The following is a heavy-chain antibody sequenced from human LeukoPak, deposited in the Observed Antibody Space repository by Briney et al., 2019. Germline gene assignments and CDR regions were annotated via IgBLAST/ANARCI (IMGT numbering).Heavy chain of an antibody. Sequence: GGSLRLSCAASGLTFSNAWMSWVRQPPGKGLEWVGHIKSKSDGGTADYAAPVKGGFTISRDDSTSTLYLQMNSLETEDTAVYYCTAPRGPRNGYYLSDYWGQGTLVTVSS. D-gene: IGHD3-22*01. CDR2: IKSKSDGGTA. J-gene: IGHJ4*02. CDR3: TAPRGPRNGYYLSDY. V-gene: IGHV3-15*01. CDR1: GLTFSNAW.